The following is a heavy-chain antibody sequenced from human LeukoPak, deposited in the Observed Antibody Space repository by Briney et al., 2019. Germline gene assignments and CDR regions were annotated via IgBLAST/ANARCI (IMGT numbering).Heavy chain of an antibody. CDR2: ISGNGDNT. CDR1: GFTFGSYS. J-gene: IGHJ4*02. Sequence: PGGSLRLSCAASGFTFGSYSMSWVRQAPGKGLEWVSAISGNGDNTYYADSVKGRFTISRDNSKNTLYLQMNNLRAEDTAVYYCAKDRIITTITDWGQGTLVTVSS. D-gene: IGHD3-22*01. CDR3: AKDRIITTITD. V-gene: IGHV3-23*01.